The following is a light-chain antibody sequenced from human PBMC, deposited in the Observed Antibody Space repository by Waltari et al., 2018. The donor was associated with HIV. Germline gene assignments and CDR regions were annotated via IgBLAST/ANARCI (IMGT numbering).Light chain of an antibody. Sequence: SYGLTQPFSVSVSPGQTARITCSGDILAETYARWFQQKPGQAPVLVMFTDTERPSGIPERFSGSTSGITITLTIIGAQVEDEADYYCYAAADNKAIFGGGTKLTVL. CDR2: TDT. J-gene: IGLJ2*01. CDR3: YAAADNKAI. CDR1: ILAETY. V-gene: IGLV3-27*01.